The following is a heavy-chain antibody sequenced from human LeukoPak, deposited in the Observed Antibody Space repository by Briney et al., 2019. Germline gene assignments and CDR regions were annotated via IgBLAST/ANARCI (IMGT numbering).Heavy chain of an antibody. CDR2: IHPGDSNT. V-gene: IGHV5-51*01. D-gene: IGHD2-15*01. CDR3: ATGRYCSGTTCYSSLDF. Sequence: GESLKISCKGSGYSFTNYWIAWVRQMPGKGLEWMGIIHPGDSNTRYSPSFQGQVTISVDKSITTAYLQWSSLKASDTAVYYCATGRYCSGTTCYSSLDFWGQGTLVTVSS. J-gene: IGHJ4*02. CDR1: GYSFTNYW.